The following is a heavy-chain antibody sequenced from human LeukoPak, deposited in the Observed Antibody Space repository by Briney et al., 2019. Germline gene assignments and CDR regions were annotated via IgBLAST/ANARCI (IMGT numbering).Heavy chain of an antibody. CDR3: ASLPRGQWLVPGNYYYYGMDV. Sequence: SVKVSCKASGYTFTGYYMHWVRQAPGQGLEWMGWINPNSGGTNYAQKFQGRVTMTRDTSISTAYMELSRLRSDDTAVYYCASLPRGQWLVPGNYYYYGMDVWGQGTTVTVSS. CDR2: INPNSGGT. J-gene: IGHJ6*02. D-gene: IGHD6-19*01. CDR1: GYTFTGYY. V-gene: IGHV1-2*02.